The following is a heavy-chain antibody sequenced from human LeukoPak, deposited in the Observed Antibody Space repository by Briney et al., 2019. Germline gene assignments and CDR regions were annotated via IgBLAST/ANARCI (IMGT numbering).Heavy chain of an antibody. Sequence: ASVKVSCKASGGTFSSYAISWVRQAPGQGLEWMGGIIPIFGTANYAQKFQGRVTITTDESTSTAHMELSSLRSEDTAVYYCARDPVITMVRGVMGDPDNWFDPWGQGTLVTVSS. CDR1: GGTFSSYA. CDR2: IIPIFGTA. CDR3: ARDPVITMVRGVMGDPDNWFDP. V-gene: IGHV1-69*05. J-gene: IGHJ5*02. D-gene: IGHD3-10*01.